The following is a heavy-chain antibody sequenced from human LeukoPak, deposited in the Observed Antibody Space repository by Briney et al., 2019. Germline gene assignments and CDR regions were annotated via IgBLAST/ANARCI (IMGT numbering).Heavy chain of an antibody. CDR1: GFTFSIYA. CDR3: AKEWTDGSSGWYAYDY. J-gene: IGHJ4*01. Sequence: GGSLRLSCAASGFTFSIYAMSWVRQAPGKGLEWVSAISGSGGGTYYADSVKGRFTISRDNSKNTLYLQMNSLRAEDTAIYYCAKEWTDGSSGWYAYDYWGQGTLVTVSS. V-gene: IGHV3-23*01. D-gene: IGHD6-19*01. CDR2: ISGSGGGT.